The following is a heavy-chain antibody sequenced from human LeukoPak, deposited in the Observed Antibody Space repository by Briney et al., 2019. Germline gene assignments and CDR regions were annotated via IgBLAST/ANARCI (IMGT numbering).Heavy chain of an antibody. V-gene: IGHV1-2*02. CDR1: GYTFTGYY. D-gene: IGHD3-3*01. Sequence: ASVKVSCKASGYTFTGYYMHWVRQAPGQGLEWMGWINPNSGGTNYAQKFQGRVTVTRETSITTAYMELSGLKSDDTAVYYCATSSKTYGGYYIYWGQGTLVTVSS. J-gene: IGHJ4*02. CDR2: INPNSGGT. CDR3: ATSSKTYGGYYIY.